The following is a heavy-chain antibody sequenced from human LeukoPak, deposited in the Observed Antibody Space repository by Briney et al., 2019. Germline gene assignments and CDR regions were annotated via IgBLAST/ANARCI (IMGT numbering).Heavy chain of an antibody. V-gene: IGHV3-20*04. CDR3: ARAEGYSNYASPFDY. CDR1: GFTFDDYG. CDR2: INWNGGST. J-gene: IGHJ4*02. Sequence: GGSLRLSCAASGFTFDDYGMSWVRHAPGKGLEWVSGINWNGGSTGYADSVKGRFTIYRDNAKNCLYLQMNSLRGEDTALYYCARAEGYSNYASPFDYWGQGTLVTVSS. D-gene: IGHD4-11*01.